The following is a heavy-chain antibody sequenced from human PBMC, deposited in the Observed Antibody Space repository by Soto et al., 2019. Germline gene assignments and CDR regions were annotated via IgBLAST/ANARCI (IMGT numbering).Heavy chain of an antibody. CDR3: VRGGPVAGPTSSEAYHPFDF. Sequence: ASVKVSCKTSGYTFSDHYTHWVRQAPGQGLEWMGWINPNSGGTGYAEKFQGRVTMTRDTSISTAYMELNRLYSDDTAVYYCVRGGPVAGPTSSEAYHPFDFWGQGTLVTVSS. CDR2: INPNSGGT. J-gene: IGHJ4*02. D-gene: IGHD6-19*01. CDR1: GYTFSDHY. V-gene: IGHV1-2*02.